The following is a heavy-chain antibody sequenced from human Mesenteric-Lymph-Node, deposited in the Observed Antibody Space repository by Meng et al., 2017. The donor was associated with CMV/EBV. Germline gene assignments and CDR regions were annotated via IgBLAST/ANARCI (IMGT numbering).Heavy chain of an antibody. CDR3: AKGSHSSGHYYSFDY. D-gene: IGHD3-22*01. CDR2: IRYDGSNE. CDR1: GFTFNSYG. Sequence: GESLKISCAASGFTFNSYGMHWVRQAPGKGLEWLTFIRYDGSNEYYADPVKGRFTISRDNSKNTLFLQMNSLRAEDTAVYYCAKGSHSSGHYYSFDYWGQGTLVTVSS. J-gene: IGHJ4*02. V-gene: IGHV3-30*02.